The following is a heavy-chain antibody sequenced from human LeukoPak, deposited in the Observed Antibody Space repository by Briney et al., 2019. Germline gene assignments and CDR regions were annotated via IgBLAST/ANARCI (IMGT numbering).Heavy chain of an antibody. Sequence: SETLSLTCTVSGDSISSYYWSWIRQPPGKGLEWIGYIYYSGSTNYNPSLKSRVTISVDTSKNQFSLKLSSVTAADTAVYYCARCSGGSCWTFDYWGQGTLVTVSS. CDR2: IYYSGST. J-gene: IGHJ4*02. CDR1: GDSISSYY. CDR3: ARCSGGSCWTFDY. V-gene: IGHV4-59*01. D-gene: IGHD2-15*01.